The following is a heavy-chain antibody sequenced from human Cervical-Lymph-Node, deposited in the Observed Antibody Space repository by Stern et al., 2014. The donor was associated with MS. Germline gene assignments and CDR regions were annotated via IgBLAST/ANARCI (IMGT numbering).Heavy chain of an antibody. J-gene: IGHJ3*02. Sequence: VQLGGSGGGVVQPGRSLRLSCAAFGFTFSGYGMHWVRQDPGKGLEGEGVKWYDGINKYYADSVKGRFTISRDTSVNTLYLQMNSLRAEDTAVYYCARDQVVMTDIHAFDIWGQGTTVSVSS. CDR3: ARDQVVMTDIHAFDI. D-gene: IGHD2-21*02. CDR1: GFTFSGYG. CDR2: KWYDGINK. V-gene: IGHV3-33*01.